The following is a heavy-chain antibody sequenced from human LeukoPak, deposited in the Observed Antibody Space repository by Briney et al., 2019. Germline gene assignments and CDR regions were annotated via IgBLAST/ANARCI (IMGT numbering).Heavy chain of an antibody. V-gene: IGHV3-23*01. Sequence: HPGRSLRLSCVASGFTFSSYAMSWVRQAPGKGLEWVSAISGSGGSTYYADSVKGRFTISRDNSKNTLYLQMNSLRAEDTAVYYCAKDADSSGWYVNWFDPWGQGTLVTVSP. J-gene: IGHJ5*02. CDR3: AKDADSSGWYVNWFDP. D-gene: IGHD6-19*01. CDR1: GFTFSSYA. CDR2: ISGSGGST.